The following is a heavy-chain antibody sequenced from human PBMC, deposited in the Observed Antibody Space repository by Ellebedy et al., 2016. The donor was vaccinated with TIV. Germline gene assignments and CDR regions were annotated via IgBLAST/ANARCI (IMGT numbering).Heavy chain of an antibody. V-gene: IGHV3-74*01. CDR3: ARVGISLSFAMDV. CDR2: INRDGSTT. D-gene: IGHD3-3*02. J-gene: IGHJ6*02. CDR1: EFTFSNHW. Sequence: GESLKISCAASEFTFSNHWMHWVRQAPGKGLVWVSRINRDGSTTNYADSVKGRFTISRDNAKNTVYLQVDSLRAEDTAVYYCARVGISLSFAMDVWGQGTTVAVSS.